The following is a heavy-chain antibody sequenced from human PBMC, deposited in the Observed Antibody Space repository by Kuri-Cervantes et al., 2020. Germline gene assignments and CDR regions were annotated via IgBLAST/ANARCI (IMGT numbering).Heavy chain of an antibody. CDR1: GIPFNVYA. CDR3: ARDMGY. J-gene: IGHJ4*02. Sequence: GESLKISCAASGIPFNVYAMSWVRQAPGKGLEWVSVISGSAENTYYADSVKGRFTISRDNSKNTLYLQMDSLRAEDTAVYYCARDMGYWGRGTLVTVSS. V-gene: IGHV3-23*01. D-gene: IGHD3-10*01. CDR2: ISGSAENT.